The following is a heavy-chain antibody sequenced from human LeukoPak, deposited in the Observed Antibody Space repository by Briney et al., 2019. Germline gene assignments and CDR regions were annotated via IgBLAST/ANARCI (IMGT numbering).Heavy chain of an antibody. Sequence: SETLSLTCAVYGGSFSGYYWSWIRQPPGKGLEWIGEINHSGSTNYNPSLKSRVTISVDTSKNQFSLKLSSVTAADTAVYYCARHGAYNWNDFDYWGQGTLVTVSS. V-gene: IGHV4-34*01. D-gene: IGHD1-20*01. J-gene: IGHJ4*02. CDR2: INHSGST. CDR3: ARHGAYNWNDFDY. CDR1: GGSFSGYY.